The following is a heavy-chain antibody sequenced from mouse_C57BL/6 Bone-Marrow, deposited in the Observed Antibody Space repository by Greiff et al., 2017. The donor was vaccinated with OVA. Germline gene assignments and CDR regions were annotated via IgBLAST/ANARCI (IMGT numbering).Heavy chain of an antibody. V-gene: IGHV3-6*01. Sequence: EVKLQESGPGLVKPSQSLSLTCSVTGYSITSGYYWNWIRQFPGNKLEWMGYISYDGSNNYNPSLKNRISITRDTSKNQFFLKLNSVTTEDTATYYCARRAYGGDYWGQGTTLTVSS. J-gene: IGHJ2*01. CDR3: ARRAYGGDY. D-gene: IGHD1-1*01. CDR2: ISYDGSN. CDR1: GYSITSGYY.